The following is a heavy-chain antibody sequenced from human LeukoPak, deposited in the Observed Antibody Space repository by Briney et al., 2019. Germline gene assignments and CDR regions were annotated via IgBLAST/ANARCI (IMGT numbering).Heavy chain of an antibody. CDR1: GFTFSSYA. V-gene: IGHV3-23*01. D-gene: IGHD6-19*01. Sequence: GGSLRLSCAASGFTFSSYAMSWVRQAPGKGLEWVSAISGSGGSTYYADSVKGRFTISRDNSKNTLYLQMNSLRAKDTAVYYCAKRIAVAGTYYFDYWGQGTLVTVSS. CDR2: ISGSGGST. J-gene: IGHJ4*02. CDR3: AKRIAVAGTYYFDY.